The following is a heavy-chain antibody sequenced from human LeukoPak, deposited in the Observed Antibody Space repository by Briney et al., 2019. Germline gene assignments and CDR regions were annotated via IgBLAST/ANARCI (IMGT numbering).Heavy chain of an antibody. CDR3: ARDCGGGCYSGLDY. CDR2: IYDSATT. D-gene: IGHD2-15*01. Sequence: PSETLSLTCTVSGGSISSYYWSWIRQPPGKGLEWIGHIYDSATTASNPSLKSRVTISVDTSQSQFSLRLSSVTAADTAIYYCARDCGGGCYSGLDYWGQGALVTVSS. J-gene: IGHJ4*02. V-gene: IGHV4-59*01. CDR1: GGSISSYY.